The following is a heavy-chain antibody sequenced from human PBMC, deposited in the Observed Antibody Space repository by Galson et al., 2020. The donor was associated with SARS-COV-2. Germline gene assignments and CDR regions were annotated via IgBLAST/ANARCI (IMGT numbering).Heavy chain of an antibody. V-gene: IGHV4-59*01. D-gene: IGHD3-22*01. CDR2: VSYTGST. J-gene: IGHJ6*02. CDR1: GGSTSSYY. Sequence: PLETLSLTCTVSGGSTSSYYWSWIRQPPGKGLEWIGYVSYTGSTIYNPSLKSRVTISLYTSKNQFSLKLTSVTAADTAVYYCARVDDYYDSSGYYRHYGMDVWGQGTTVIVSS. CDR3: ARVDDYYDSSGYYRHYGMDV.